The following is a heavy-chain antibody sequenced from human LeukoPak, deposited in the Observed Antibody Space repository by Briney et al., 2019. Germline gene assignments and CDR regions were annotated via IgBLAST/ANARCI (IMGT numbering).Heavy chain of an antibody. Sequence: ASVKVSCKASGYTFTSYGISWVRQAPGQGLEWMGWISAYNGNTNYAQKLQGRVTMTTDTSTSTAYMELRSLRSDDTAVYYCARDLMWGIAAAGNTAFDIWGQGTMVTVSS. CDR3: ARDLMWGIAAAGNTAFDI. CDR1: GYTFTSYG. V-gene: IGHV1-18*01. CDR2: ISAYNGNT. D-gene: IGHD6-13*01. J-gene: IGHJ3*02.